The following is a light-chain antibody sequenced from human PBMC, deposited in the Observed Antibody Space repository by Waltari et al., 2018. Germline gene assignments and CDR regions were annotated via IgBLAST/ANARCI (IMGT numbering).Light chain of an antibody. CDR2: YDS. V-gene: IGLV3-21*04. Sequence: SYVLTQTPSVSLAPGQTARITCGGDQIASKGVHWYQLQPGQAPVLVMFYDSDRPPGIPDRFSGSNSGNTATLTISRVEDEDEADYFCQVWDDSNNSGVFGGGTKLTVL. J-gene: IGLJ2*01. CDR1: QIASKG. CDR3: QVWDDSNNSGV.